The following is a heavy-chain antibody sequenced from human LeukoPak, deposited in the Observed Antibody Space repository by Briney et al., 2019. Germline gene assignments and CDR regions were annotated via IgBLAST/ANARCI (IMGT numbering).Heavy chain of an antibody. CDR3: ARERFVRGVMTFDY. V-gene: IGHV4-38-2*02. CDR2: IFHSGST. Sequence: KPSETLSLTCSVSGYSISSGFYWGWIRQPPGKGLEWIGSIFHSGSTYFNPSLKSRVTISVDTSKNQFSLKLSSVTAADTAVYYCARERFVRGVMTFDYWGQGTLVTVSS. J-gene: IGHJ4*02. D-gene: IGHD3-10*01. CDR1: GYSISSGFY.